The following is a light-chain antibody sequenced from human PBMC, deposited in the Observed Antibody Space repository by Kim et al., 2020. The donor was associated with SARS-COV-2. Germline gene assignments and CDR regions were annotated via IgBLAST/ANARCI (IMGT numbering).Light chain of an antibody. Sequence: PGGTVPLTGGSRTGAITSTHYPYWFQQRRGQTPRTLIYDTSKKRSWIPARFSGSLLAGKAVLTLSGAQPEDEAEYYCWLYYSGVRVFGGGTQLTVL. CDR3: WLYYSGVRV. CDR2: DTS. V-gene: IGLV7-46*01. J-gene: IGLJ3*02. CDR1: TGAITSTHY.